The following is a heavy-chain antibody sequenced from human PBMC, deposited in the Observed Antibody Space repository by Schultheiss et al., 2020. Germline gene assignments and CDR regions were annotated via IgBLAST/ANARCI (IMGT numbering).Heavy chain of an antibody. J-gene: IGHJ4*02. D-gene: IGHD3-22*01. CDR2: IYYSGST. Sequence: SETLSLTCTVSGGSISSGSYYWSWIRQPPGKGLEWIGYIYYSGSTNYNPSLKSRVTISVDTSKNQFSLKLSSVTAADTAVYYCARDRSGYNWGQGTLVTVSS. CDR1: GGSISSGSYY. CDR3: ARDRSGYN. V-gene: IGHV4-61*01.